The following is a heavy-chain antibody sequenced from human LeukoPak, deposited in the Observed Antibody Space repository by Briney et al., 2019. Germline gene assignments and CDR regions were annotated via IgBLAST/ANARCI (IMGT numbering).Heavy chain of an antibody. CDR3: ARPRTYYDFWRGYPPFDY. V-gene: IGHV1-69*13. D-gene: IGHD3-3*01. J-gene: IGHJ4*02. CDR2: IITNFSTT. Sequence: SVKVSCKASGGTFSNYAISWVRQAPGQGLEWMGGIITNFSTTNYAQKYQGRVMITADESTSTVYMELSSLRSEDTAVYYCARPRTYYDFWRGYPPFDYWGQGTLVTVSS. CDR1: GGTFSNYA.